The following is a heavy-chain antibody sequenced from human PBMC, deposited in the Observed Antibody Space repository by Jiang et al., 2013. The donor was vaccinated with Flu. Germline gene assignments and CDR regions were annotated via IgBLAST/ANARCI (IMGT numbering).Heavy chain of an antibody. V-gene: IGHV5-51*01. CDR1: GYSFTSYW. J-gene: IGHJ4*02. CDR3: ARLNARDFEEGATPVYYFDY. D-gene: IGHD1-26*01. CDR2: IYPGDSDT. Sequence: LKISCKGSGYSFTSYWIGWVRQMPGKGLEWMGIIYPGDSDTRYSPSFQGQVTISADKSISTAYLQWSSLKASDTAMYYCARLNARDFEEGATPVYYFDYWGQGTLVTVSS.